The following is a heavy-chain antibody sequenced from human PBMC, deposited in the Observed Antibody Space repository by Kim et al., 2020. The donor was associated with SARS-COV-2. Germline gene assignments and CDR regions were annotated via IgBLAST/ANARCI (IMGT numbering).Heavy chain of an antibody. CDR2: ISSSSSYI. V-gene: IGHV3-21*01. Sequence: GGSLRLSCAASGFTFSSYSMNWVRQAPGKGLEWVSSISSSSSYIYYADSVKGRFTISRDNAKNSLYLQMNSLRAEDTAVYYCAREFLGSGYYSYYFDYWGQGTLVTVSS. CDR3: AREFLGSGYYSYYFDY. CDR1: GFTFSSYS. D-gene: IGHD3-22*01. J-gene: IGHJ4*02.